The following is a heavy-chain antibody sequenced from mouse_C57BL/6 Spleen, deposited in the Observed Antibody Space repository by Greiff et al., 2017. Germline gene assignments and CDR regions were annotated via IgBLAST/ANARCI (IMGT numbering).Heavy chain of an antibody. CDR2: ISDGGSYT. Sequence: EVQLMEPGGGLLKPGGSLKLSCAASGSTFSSSALAWVRQTPEKRLEWVATISDGGSYTYYPDNVKGRFTISRDNATNNLYLQMSHLKSEDTAMYYCARYDYWGQGTTLTVSS. V-gene: IGHV5-4*01. J-gene: IGHJ2*01. CDR3: ARYDY. CDR1: GSTFSSSA.